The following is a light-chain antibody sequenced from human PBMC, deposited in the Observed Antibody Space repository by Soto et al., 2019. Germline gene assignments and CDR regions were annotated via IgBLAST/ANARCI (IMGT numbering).Light chain of an antibody. CDR2: WAS. V-gene: IGKV4-1*01. CDR3: QQYYTTPTWT. CDR1: QSVFSRFRNKNY. J-gene: IGKJ1*01. Sequence: DIVMTQSPDSLTLSLGERATINCKSSQSVFSRFRNKNYLGWFQQKPGRTPRLLIYWASTRESGVSDRFSGSGSGTDFTLTIDSLQAEDVAVYYCQQYYTTPTWTFGQGTKVEV.